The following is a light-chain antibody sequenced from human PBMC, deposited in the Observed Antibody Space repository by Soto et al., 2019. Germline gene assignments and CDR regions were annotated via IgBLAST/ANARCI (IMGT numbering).Light chain of an antibody. CDR2: EVT. CDR1: SSDVGAYNY. V-gene: IGLV2-8*01. Sequence: QSALTQPPSASGSTGQSVTISCTGTSSDVGAYNYVSWYQQHAGKAPKLVIYEVTKRPSGVPDRFSGSKSANTASLTVSGLQAEYEADYYCSSFASSNTCVFGGGTKLTVL. J-gene: IGLJ3*02. CDR3: SSFASSNTCV.